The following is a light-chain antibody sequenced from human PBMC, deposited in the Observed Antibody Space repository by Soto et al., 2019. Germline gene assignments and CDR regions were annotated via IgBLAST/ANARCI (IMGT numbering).Light chain of an antibody. CDR1: QSISSY. J-gene: IGKJ1*01. CDR2: DAS. V-gene: IGKV3-11*01. CDR3: QQRNNWPLT. Sequence: EIVLTQSPATLSLSPGERATVSCRASQSISSYLAWYQQKPCQAPRLLIYDASNRATGIPARFSGSGSGTYFAHTIGSLEREGFTVYYCQQRNNWPLTFGQGNKVEIK.